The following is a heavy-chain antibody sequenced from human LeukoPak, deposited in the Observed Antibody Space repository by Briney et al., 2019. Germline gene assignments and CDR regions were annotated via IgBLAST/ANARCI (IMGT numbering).Heavy chain of an antibody. J-gene: IGHJ4*02. CDR2: INSDGKTT. D-gene: IGHD3-10*01. CDR1: GFTFSSYW. CDR3: TRDITLTRGGRSDY. Sequence: GGSLILSCAASGFTFSSYWMYWVRQAPGKGLVWVSRINSDGKTTNYADSVKGRFTISRDNAKNTLYLQMNSLRAEDTAVYYCTRDITLTRGGRSDYWGQGTLVTVSA. V-gene: IGHV3-74*01.